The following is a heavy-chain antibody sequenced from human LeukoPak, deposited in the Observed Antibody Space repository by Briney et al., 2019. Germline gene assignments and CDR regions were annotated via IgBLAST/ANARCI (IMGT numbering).Heavy chain of an antibody. CDR2: IYYSGST. D-gene: IGHD1-14*01. CDR3: ARGANRLDY. Sequence: SETLSLTCTVSGGSISTYYWSWIRQTPGKGLEWIGFIYYSGSTNYNPSLKSRVTMSVDTSKSQFSLKLTSVTAADTALYYCARGANRLDYWGQGTLIIVSS. CDR1: GGSISTYY. J-gene: IGHJ4*02. V-gene: IGHV4-59*01.